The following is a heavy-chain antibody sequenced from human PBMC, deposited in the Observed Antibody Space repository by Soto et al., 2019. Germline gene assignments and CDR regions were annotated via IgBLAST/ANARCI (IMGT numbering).Heavy chain of an antibody. CDR2: IYYSGST. CDR3: ARGLYYYDSSGYYY. D-gene: IGHD3-22*01. V-gene: IGHV4-39*01. Sequence: LSLTCTVSGGSISSSSYYWGCIRQPPGKGLEWIGSIYYSGSTYYNPSLKSRVTISVDTSKNQFSLKLSSVTAADTAVYYCARGLYYYDSSGYYYWGQGTLVTVYS. CDR1: GGSISSSSYY. J-gene: IGHJ4*02.